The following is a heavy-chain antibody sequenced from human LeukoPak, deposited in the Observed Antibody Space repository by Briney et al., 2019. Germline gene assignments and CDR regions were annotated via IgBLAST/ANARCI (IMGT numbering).Heavy chain of an antibody. V-gene: IGHV1-8*01. J-gene: IGHJ5*02. CDR1: GYTFTSYD. CDR2: MNPNSGNT. D-gene: IGHD3-16*02. CDR3: ARASYYDYVWGSYRYTYWFDP. Sequence: ASVKVSCKASGYTFTSYDINWVRQATGQELEWMGWMNPNSGNTGYAQKFQGRVTMTRNTSISTAYMELSSLRSGDTAVYYCARASYYDYVWGSYRYTYWFDPWGQGALVTVSS.